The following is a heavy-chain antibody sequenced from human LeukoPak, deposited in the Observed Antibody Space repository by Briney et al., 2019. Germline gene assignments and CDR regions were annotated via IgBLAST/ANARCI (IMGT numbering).Heavy chain of an antibody. Sequence: SETLSLTCSVSGGSISRSSYYWTWIRQSPGRRLEWIGNTYYSGSTLYNPSLKSRVTISVDTSKNQFSLRLTSVTAADTAVYYCARPRGDLWSGYDYWGQGVLVTVSP. J-gene: IGHJ4*02. D-gene: IGHD3-3*01. CDR3: ARPRGDLWSGYDY. V-gene: IGHV4-39*01. CDR2: TYYSGST. CDR1: GGSISRSSYY.